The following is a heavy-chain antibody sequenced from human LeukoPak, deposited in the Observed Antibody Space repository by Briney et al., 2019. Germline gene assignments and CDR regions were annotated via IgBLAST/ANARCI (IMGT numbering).Heavy chain of an antibody. CDR2: IKQDGSVK. CDR3: ARIGYSSSSFDY. V-gene: IGHV3-7*01. D-gene: IGHD6-6*01. CDR1: GFTFSNYW. Sequence: GGSLRLSCAASGFTFSNYWMSWVRQAPGRGLEWEANIKQDGSVKYYVDSVKGRFTISRDNAKNSLYLQMNSLRAEDTAFYYCARIGYSSSSFDYWGQGTLVTVSS. J-gene: IGHJ4*02.